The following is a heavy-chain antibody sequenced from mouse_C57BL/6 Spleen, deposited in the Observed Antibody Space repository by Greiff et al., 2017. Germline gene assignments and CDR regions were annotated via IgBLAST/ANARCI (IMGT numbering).Heavy chain of an antibody. Sequence: EVQLQQSGPELVKPGASVKISCKASGYTFTDYYMNWVKQSHGKSLEWIGDINPNNGGTSYNQKFKGKATLTVDKSSSTAYMELRSLTSEDSAVYYCARRDTTVWYFDVWGTGTTVTVSS. J-gene: IGHJ1*03. D-gene: IGHD1-1*01. V-gene: IGHV1-26*01. CDR3: ARRDTTVWYFDV. CDR2: INPNNGGT. CDR1: GYTFTDYY.